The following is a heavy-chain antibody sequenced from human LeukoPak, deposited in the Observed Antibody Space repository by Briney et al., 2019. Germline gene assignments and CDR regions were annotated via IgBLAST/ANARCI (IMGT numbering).Heavy chain of an antibody. CDR3: AKDGYDSSGYYYDFDY. CDR2: ISFDGSTK. V-gene: IGHV3-30*04. D-gene: IGHD3-22*01. Sequence: GGSLRLSCAASGLTFNTYTMHWVRQAPGRGLEWLAVISFDGSTKYYADSVKGRFTISRDNSKNTLYLQMNSLRAEDTAVYYCAKDGYDSSGYYYDFDYWGQGTLVTVSS. J-gene: IGHJ4*02. CDR1: GLTFNTYT.